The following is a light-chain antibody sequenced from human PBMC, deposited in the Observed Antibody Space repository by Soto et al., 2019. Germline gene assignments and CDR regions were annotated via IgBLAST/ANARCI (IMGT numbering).Light chain of an antibody. J-gene: IGKJ4*01. Sequence: EIVMTQSPATLSVSPGERATLSCRASQSVDSNLAWYQQKPGQAPRLLIFGASTLQSGVPSRFSGSGSGTEFTLTISSLQPEDFATYYCQQLNSYPSFGGGTKVEIK. V-gene: IGKV3-15*01. CDR1: QSVDSN. CDR2: GAS. CDR3: QQLNSYPS.